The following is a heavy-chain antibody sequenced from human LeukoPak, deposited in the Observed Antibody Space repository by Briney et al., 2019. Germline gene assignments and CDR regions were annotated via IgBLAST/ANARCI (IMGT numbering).Heavy chain of an antibody. D-gene: IGHD3-10*02. CDR3: ARDVPREAFDI. Sequence: ASVKVPCKASGYTFTSYDINWVRQATGQGLEWMGWMNPNSGNTGYAQKFQGRVTITRNTSISTAYMELSSLRSEDTAVYYFARDVPREAFDIWGQGTVVTVSS. V-gene: IGHV1-8*03. J-gene: IGHJ3*02. CDR2: MNPNSGNT. CDR1: GYTFTSYD.